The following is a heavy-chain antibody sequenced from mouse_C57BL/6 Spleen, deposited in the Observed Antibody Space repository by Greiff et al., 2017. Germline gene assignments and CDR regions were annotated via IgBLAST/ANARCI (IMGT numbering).Heavy chain of an antibody. D-gene: IGHD2-4*01. J-gene: IGHJ4*01. V-gene: IGHV1-74*01. CDR1: GYTFTSYW. CDR3: AIGGITYAMDY. Sequence: QVQLQQPGAELVKPGASVKVSCKASGYTFTSYWMHWVKQRPGQGLEWIGRLHPSDSDTNYNQKFKGKATLTVDKSSSTAYMQLSSLTSEDSAVYYCAIGGITYAMDYWGQGTSVTVSS. CDR2: LHPSDSDT.